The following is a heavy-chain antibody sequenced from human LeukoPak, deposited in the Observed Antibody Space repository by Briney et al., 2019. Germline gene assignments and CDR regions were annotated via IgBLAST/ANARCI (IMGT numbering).Heavy chain of an antibody. J-gene: IGHJ4*02. CDR2: ISSSSHYI. CDR3: ARLYQHDSSTYRPVDY. V-gene: IGHV3-21*01. D-gene: IGHD3-22*01. Sequence: GRSLRLSCAASGFTLSSYSLNWVRQAPGMGLEWVSSISSSSHYIYYADSVKGRFTISRDNAKNSLYLQMNSLRAEDTAVYYCARLYQHDSSTYRPVDYWGQGTLVSVSS. CDR1: GFTLSSYS.